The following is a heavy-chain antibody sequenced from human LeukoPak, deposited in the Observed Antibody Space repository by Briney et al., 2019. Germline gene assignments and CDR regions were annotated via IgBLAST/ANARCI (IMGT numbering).Heavy chain of an antibody. Sequence: GRSLRLSCAASGFTFSTYAMHWVRQAPGKGLEWVADISYDGTAKYHADSVKGRFTISRDNSKNTLYLQMNTLRAEDTAVYYCARVRIVGSTYDAFDIWGQGTMVTVSS. J-gene: IGHJ3*02. CDR1: GFTFSTYA. CDR3: ARVRIVGSTYDAFDI. D-gene: IGHD1-26*01. V-gene: IGHV3-30-3*01. CDR2: ISYDGTAK.